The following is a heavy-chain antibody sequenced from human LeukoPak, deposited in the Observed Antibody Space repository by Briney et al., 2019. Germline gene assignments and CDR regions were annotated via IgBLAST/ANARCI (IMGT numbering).Heavy chain of an antibody. Sequence: ASVKVSFKASICIFTCYYIHWVRQAPGQGLEWMGWINPNSGGTNYAQKFQGRVTMTRDTSITTAYIELSRLISDDTAVYSCASPIPHQMYDCGGGYVFDIWGQGTMVTVSS. J-gene: IGHJ3*02. CDR3: ASPIPHQMYDCGGGYVFDI. CDR1: ICIFTCYY. D-gene: IGHD2-21*01. CDR2: INPNSGGT. V-gene: IGHV1-2*02.